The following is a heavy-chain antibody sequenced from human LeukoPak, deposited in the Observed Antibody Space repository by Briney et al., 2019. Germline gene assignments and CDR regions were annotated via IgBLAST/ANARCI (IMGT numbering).Heavy chain of an antibody. V-gene: IGHV1-69*05. Sequence: ASVKVSCKASGGTFSSYAISWVRQAPGQGLEWMGRIIPIFGTANYAQKFQGRVTITTDESTSTAYMELSSLRSEDTAVYYCARAGYSSGWYGGTAGQWGQGTLVTVSS. CDR1: GGTFSSYA. J-gene: IGHJ4*02. D-gene: IGHD6-19*01. CDR3: ARAGYSSGWYGGTAGQ. CDR2: IIPIFGTA.